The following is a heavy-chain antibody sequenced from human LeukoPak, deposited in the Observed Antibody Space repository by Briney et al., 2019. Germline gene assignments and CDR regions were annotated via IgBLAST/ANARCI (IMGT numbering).Heavy chain of an antibody. J-gene: IGHJ5*02. CDR2: ISAYNGNT. CDR3: ARDERLLERRPNWFDP. V-gene: IGHV1-18*01. D-gene: IGHD1-1*01. CDR1: GYTFTSYG. Sequence: ASVKVSCKASGYTFTSYGISWVRQAPGQGLEWMGWISAYNGNTNYAQKLQGRVTMTTDTSTSTAYMELRSLRSDDTAVCYCARDERLLERRPNWFDPWGQGTLVTVSS.